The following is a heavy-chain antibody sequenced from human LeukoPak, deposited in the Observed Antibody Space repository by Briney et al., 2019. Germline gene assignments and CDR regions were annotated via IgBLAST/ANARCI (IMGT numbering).Heavy chain of an antibody. V-gene: IGHV3-30*02. CDR2: IRYDGSNK. CDR1: GFTFSSYG. Sequence: GGSLRLSCAASGFTFSSYGMHWVRQAPGKGLEWVAFIRYDGSNKYYADSVKGRFTISRDNAKNSLYLQMNSLRAEDTAVYYCARSFSGYDLKNYFDYWGQGTLVTVSS. CDR3: ARSFSGYDLKNYFDY. J-gene: IGHJ4*02. D-gene: IGHD5-12*01.